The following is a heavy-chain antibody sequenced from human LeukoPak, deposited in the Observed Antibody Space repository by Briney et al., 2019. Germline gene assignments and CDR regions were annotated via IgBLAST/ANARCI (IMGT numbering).Heavy chain of an antibody. CDR1: GFTFSSYA. V-gene: IGHV3-49*04. Sequence: GGSLRLSCAASGFTFSSYAMSCVRQAPGKGLEWVGFIRSKAYGGTTEYAASVKGRFTISRDDSKSIAYLQMNSLRTEDTAVYYCTRVRYSSGWYFDYWGQGTLVTVSS. D-gene: IGHD6-19*01. J-gene: IGHJ4*02. CDR2: IRSKAYGGTT. CDR3: TRVRYSSGWYFDY.